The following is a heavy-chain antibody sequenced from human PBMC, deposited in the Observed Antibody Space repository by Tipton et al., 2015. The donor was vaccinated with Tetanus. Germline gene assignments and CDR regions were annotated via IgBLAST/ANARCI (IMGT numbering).Heavy chain of an antibody. CDR2: IYSGGST. J-gene: IGHJ5*02. CDR3: ARDYRAKGGWFDP. Sequence: QLVQSGGGLIQPGGSLRLSCAASGFTVSSNYMSWVRQAPGKGLEWVSVIYSGGSTYYADSGKGRFTISRDNSKNTLYLQMNSLRAEDTAVYYCARDYRAKGGWFDPWGQGTLVTVSS. D-gene: IGHD3-16*02. V-gene: IGHV3-53*01. CDR1: GFTVSSNY.